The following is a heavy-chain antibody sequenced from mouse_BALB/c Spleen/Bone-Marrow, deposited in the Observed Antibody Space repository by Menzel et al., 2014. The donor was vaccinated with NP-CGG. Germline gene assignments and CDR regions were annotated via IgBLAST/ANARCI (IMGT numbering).Heavy chain of an antibody. Sequence: VQVVESGAELVRPGSSVKISCKASGYVFTDYWMNWLRQRPGQGLEWIGQIFPVNADTNYKANFKDKVTLTADKSSTTAYMQLNSLTSEDSAVYFWARFATGSFAYWGQGTLVTVSA. CDR2: IFPVNADT. CDR1: GYVFTDYW. D-gene: IGHD1-1*01. V-gene: IGHV1-80*01. CDR3: ARFATGSFAY. J-gene: IGHJ3*01.